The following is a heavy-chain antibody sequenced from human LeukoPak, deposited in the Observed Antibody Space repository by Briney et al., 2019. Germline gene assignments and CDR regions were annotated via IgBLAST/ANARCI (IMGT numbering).Heavy chain of an antibody. J-gene: IGHJ5*02. V-gene: IGHV4-34*01. CDR3: ARVIWVRNWFDP. CDR2: INHSGST. CDR1: GGSFSGYH. D-gene: IGHD3-16*01. Sequence: SETLSLTCAVYGGSFSGYHWSWIRQPPGKGLEWIGEINHSGSTNYNPSLKSRVTISVDTSKNQFSLKLSSVTAADTAVYYCARVIWVRNWFDPWGQGTLVTVSS.